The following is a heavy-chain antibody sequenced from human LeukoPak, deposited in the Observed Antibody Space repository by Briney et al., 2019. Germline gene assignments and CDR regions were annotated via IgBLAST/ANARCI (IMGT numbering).Heavy chain of an antibody. Sequence: PGGSLRLSCAASGFTVSSNYMSWARQAPGKGLEWVSVIYSGGSTYYADSVKGRFTISRDNSKNTLYLQMNSLRAEDTAVYYCARDISSGWYYYGMDVWGQGTTVTVSS. CDR2: IYSGGST. CDR3: ARDISSGWYYYGMDV. V-gene: IGHV3-53*01. J-gene: IGHJ6*02. CDR1: GFTVSSNY. D-gene: IGHD6-19*01.